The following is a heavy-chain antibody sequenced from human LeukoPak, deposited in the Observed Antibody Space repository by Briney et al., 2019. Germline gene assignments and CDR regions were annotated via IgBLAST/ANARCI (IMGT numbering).Heavy chain of an antibody. J-gene: IGHJ4*02. V-gene: IGHV4-59*01. CDR1: GGSISSYY. CDR2: IYYSGST. D-gene: IGHD3-10*01. CDR3: ARDLGFGELLPNY. Sequence: SGTLSLTCTVSGGSISSYYWSWTRQPPGKGLEWIGYIYYSGSTNCNPSLKSRVTISVDTSKNQFSLKLSSVTAADTAVYYCARDLGFGELLPNYWGQGTLVTVSS.